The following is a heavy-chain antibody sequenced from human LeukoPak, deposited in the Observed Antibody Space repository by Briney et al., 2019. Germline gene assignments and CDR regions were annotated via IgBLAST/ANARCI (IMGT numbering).Heavy chain of an antibody. Sequence: PGGSLRLSCAASGFTFSSYAMNWVRQAPGKGLEWVANINQDASEKSYVDSVKGRFTISRDNARNSLYLQMNSLRAEDTAVYYCARDLQDYWGQGTLVTVSS. V-gene: IGHV3-7*01. J-gene: IGHJ4*02. CDR1: GFTFSSYA. CDR3: ARDLQDY. CDR2: INQDASEK.